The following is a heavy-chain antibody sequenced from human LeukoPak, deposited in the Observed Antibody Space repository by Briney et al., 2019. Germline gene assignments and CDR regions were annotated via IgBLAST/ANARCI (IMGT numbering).Heavy chain of an antibody. V-gene: IGHV3-74*01. D-gene: IGHD6-13*01. CDR3: ARDIAAAVDY. CDR2: TNSAGIST. J-gene: IGHJ4*02. CDR1: GFSFSSYW. Sequence: RRSLRLSCTVSGFSFSSYWMHWVRQVPGKGLVWVSRTNSAGISTNYADSVKGRFTISRDNAKNTLYLQMNSLRAEDTAIYYCARDIAAAVDYWGQGTLVTVSS.